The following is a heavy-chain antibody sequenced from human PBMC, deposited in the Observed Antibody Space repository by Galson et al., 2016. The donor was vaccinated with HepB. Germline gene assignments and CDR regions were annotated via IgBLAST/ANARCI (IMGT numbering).Heavy chain of an antibody. CDR2: IYYSGST. D-gene: IGHD3-22*01. J-gene: IGHJ5*02. V-gene: IGHV4-39*01. Sequence: SETLSLTCTVSGGSISSSTYYWGWIRQPPGKGLEWIGSIYYSGSTYYNPSLKSRVTISVDTSKTQFSLKLNSVTAADTAVYYCARVIVVTSKSRFDPWGQGTLVTVSS. CDR3: ARVIVVTSKSRFDP. CDR1: GGSISSSTYY.